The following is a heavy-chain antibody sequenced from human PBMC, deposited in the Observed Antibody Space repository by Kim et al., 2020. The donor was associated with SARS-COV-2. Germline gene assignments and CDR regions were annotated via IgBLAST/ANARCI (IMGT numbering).Heavy chain of an antibody. CDR1: GYTFTSYA. Sequence: ASVKVSCKASGYTFTSYAMNWVRQAPGQGLEWMGWINTNTGNPTYAQGFTGRFVFSLDTSVSTAYLQISSLKAEDTAVYYCARVRMVRGGSYYYGMDVGGQGTTVTVSS. V-gene: IGHV7-4-1*02. D-gene: IGHD3-10*01. J-gene: IGHJ6*02. CDR3: ARVRMVRGGSYYYGMDV. CDR2: INTNTGNP.